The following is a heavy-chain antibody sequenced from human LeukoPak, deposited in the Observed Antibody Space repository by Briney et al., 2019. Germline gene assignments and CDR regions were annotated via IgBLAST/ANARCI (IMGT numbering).Heavy chain of an antibody. CDR1: GFTFSSDG. CDR3: ARDQRVAYSSSWYGGAFDI. CDR2: IRYDGSNK. D-gene: IGHD6-13*01. J-gene: IGHJ3*02. Sequence: AESLRLSCAASGFTFSSDGMHWVRQAPGKGLEWVAVIRYDGSNKYYADSVKGRFTISRDNSKNMLYLQMNSLRAEDGAVYYCARDQRVAYSSSWYGGAFDIWGQGTMVTVSS. V-gene: IGHV3-33*01.